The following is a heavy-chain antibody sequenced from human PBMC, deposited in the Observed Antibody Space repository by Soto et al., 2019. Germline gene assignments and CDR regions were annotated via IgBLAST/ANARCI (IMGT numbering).Heavy chain of an antibody. CDR1: GGSISSYY. V-gene: IGHV4-59*08. D-gene: IGHD2-15*01. CDR3: ARLGGLDS. CDR2: IYYTGTT. J-gene: IGHJ4*02. Sequence: SETLSLTCTVSGGSISSYYWSWIRQPPGKGLEWIGYIYYTGTTTYNPSIKSRVTISVDSSKNQFSLNLTSVSAADTAVYYCARLGGLDSWGQGILVTVSS.